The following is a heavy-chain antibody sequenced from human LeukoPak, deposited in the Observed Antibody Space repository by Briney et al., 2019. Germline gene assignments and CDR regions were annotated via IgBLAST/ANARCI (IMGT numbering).Heavy chain of an antibody. Sequence: GASVKVSCKASGGTFSSYAISWVRQAPGQGLEWMGRIIPIFGTANYAQKFQGRVTITTDESTSTAYMELSSLRSEDTAAYYCAREGDGYNYNYWGQGTLVTVSS. D-gene: IGHD5-24*01. V-gene: IGHV1-69*05. CDR2: IIPIFGTA. J-gene: IGHJ4*02. CDR3: AREGDGYNYNY. CDR1: GGTFSSYA.